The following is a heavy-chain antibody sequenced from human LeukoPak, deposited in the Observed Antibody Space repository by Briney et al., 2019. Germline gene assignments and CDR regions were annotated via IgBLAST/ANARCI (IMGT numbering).Heavy chain of an antibody. V-gene: IGHV4-39*01. CDR1: GGSISSYY. D-gene: IGHD6-13*01. J-gene: IGHJ3*02. CDR3: ARQRWRIAAAGVRHAFDI. CDR2: IYYSGST. Sequence: SETLSLTCTVSGGSISSYYWGWIRQPPGKGLEWIGSIYYSGSTYYNPSLKSRVTISVDTSKNQFSLKLSSVTAADTAVYYCARQRWRIAAAGVRHAFDIWGQGTMVTVSS.